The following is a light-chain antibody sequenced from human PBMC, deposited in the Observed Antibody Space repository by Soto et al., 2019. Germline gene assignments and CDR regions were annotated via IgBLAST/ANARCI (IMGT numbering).Light chain of an antibody. V-gene: IGLV2-23*01. Sequence: QSALTQPASVSGSPGQSITISCTGTSSDVGSYNLVSWYQQHPGKAPKLMIYEGSKRPSGISNRFSGSKSGNTASLTISGFKAEDEAEYDCCPYADSSRIYVFGSGTKLTVL. CDR3: CPYADSSRIYV. J-gene: IGLJ1*01. CDR1: SSDVGSYNL. CDR2: EGS.